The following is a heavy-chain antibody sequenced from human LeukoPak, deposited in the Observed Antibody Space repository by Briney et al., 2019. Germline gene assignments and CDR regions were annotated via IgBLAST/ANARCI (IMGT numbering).Heavy chain of an antibody. CDR2: IFYTGSA. CDR1: GGSISSTTYH. J-gene: IGHJ4*02. V-gene: IGHV4-39*01. Sequence: KPSETLSLTCTVSGGSISSTTYHWVWIRQPPGKGLEWIGNIFYTGSAYSNPSLKSRVAISVDTSKNQFSLKLSSVTAADTALYYCARHQGGSSLLDYWGQGTLATVSS. D-gene: IGHD2-15*01. CDR3: ARHQGGSSLLDY.